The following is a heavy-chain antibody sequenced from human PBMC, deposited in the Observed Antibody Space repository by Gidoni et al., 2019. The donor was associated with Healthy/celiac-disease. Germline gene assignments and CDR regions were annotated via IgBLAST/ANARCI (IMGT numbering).Heavy chain of an antibody. CDR2: IKSKTDGGTT. Sequence: EVQLVESGGGLVKPGGSLRLSCAASGFTFSNAWLSWVRQAPGKGLEWVGRIKSKTDGGTTDYAAPVKGRFNISRDDSKNTLYLQMNSLKTEDTAVYYCTTNRGGSSWLFGYYYYGMDVWGQGTTVTVSS. D-gene: IGHD6-13*01. V-gene: IGHV3-15*01. CDR1: GFTFSNAW. J-gene: IGHJ6*02. CDR3: TTNRGGSSWLFGYYYYGMDV.